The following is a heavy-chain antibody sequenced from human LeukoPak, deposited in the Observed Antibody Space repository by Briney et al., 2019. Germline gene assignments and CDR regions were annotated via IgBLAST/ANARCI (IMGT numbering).Heavy chain of an antibody. V-gene: IGHV4-61*01. CDR2: IYYSGST. J-gene: IGHJ4*02. D-gene: IGHD1-1*01. CDR3: ARGNWNDRGYYFDY. Sequence: PSETLSLTCTVSGGSVSSGSYYWSWIRQPPGTGLEWIGYIYYSGSTNYNPSLKSRVTISVDTSKNQFSLKLSSVTAADTAVYYCARGNWNDRGYYFDYWGQGTLVTVSS. CDR1: GGSVSSGSYY.